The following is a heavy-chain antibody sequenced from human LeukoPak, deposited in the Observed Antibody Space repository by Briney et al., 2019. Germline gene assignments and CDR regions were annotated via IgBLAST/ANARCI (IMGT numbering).Heavy chain of an antibody. CDR2: IKSKTVGGTT. CDR1: GFTVSNAW. D-gene: IGHD4-11*01. J-gene: IGHJ4*02. CDR3: THYTVTTSFDY. V-gene: IGHV3-15*07. Sequence: GGSLRLSCAASGFTVSNAWMNWVRQAPGKGLEWVGRIKSKTVGGTTDYAAPVKGRFTISRDDSKNTLFLQMNSLKTEDTAVYSCTHYTVTTSFDYWGQGTLVTVSS.